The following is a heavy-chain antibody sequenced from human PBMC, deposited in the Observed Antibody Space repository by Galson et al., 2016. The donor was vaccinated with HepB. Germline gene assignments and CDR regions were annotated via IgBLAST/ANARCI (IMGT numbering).Heavy chain of an antibody. CDR1: GCTYRDYG. Sequence: SVKVSCKASGCTYRDYGINWVRQAPGQGLEWMGWISTYNGNSNYARKFQGRVTLTTDTSASTAYMELRSLRSDDTAVYYCARDPRYSTGFFQAGAFDFWGQGTLVTVSS. J-gene: IGHJ4*02. CDR3: ARDPRYSTGFFQAGAFDF. CDR2: ISTYNGNS. D-gene: IGHD6-19*01. V-gene: IGHV1-18*01.